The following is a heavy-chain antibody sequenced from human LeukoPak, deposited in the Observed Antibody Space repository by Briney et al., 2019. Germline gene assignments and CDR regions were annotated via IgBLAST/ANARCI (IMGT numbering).Heavy chain of an antibody. CDR3: AKLVGYSYGYFDY. D-gene: IGHD5-18*01. V-gene: IGHV3-23*01. CDR1: GFTFSSYA. CDR2: ISGSGGST. J-gene: IGHJ4*02. Sequence: GGSLRLSCAASGFTFSSYAMGWVRQAPGKGLEWVSAISGSGGSTYYADSVKGRFTISRDNSKNTLYLQMNSLRAEDTAVYYCAKLVGYSYGYFDYWGQGTLVTVSS.